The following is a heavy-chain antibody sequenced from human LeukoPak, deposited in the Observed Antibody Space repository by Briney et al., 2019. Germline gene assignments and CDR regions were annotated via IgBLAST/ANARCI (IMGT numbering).Heavy chain of an antibody. CDR2: IYRSGSA. V-gene: IGHV4-38-2*01. CDR3: ARVDYILDY. D-gene: IGHD4-11*01. CDR1: RYSISSGYH. Sequence: SETLSLTCAVSRYSISSGYHWAWIRQPPGKGLEWIGSIYRSGSAYYNPSLKRRVAISVDTSKNQFSLRVTSVTAADTAVYYCARVDYILDYWGQGTLVTVSS. J-gene: IGHJ4*02.